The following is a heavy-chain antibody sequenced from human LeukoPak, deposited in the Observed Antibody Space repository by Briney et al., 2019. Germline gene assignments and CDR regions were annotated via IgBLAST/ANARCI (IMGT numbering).Heavy chain of an antibody. V-gene: IGHV3-30*04. D-gene: IGHD6-13*01. CDR2: ISYDGSNK. CDR1: GFTFSSYA. J-gene: IGHJ5*02. CDR3: ARDHRAAAGTRWFDP. Sequence: PGGSLRLPCAASGFTFSSYAMHWVRQAPGKGLEWVAVISYDGSNKYYADSVKGRFTISRDNSKNTLYLQMNSLRAEDTAVYYCARDHRAAAGTRWFDPWGQGTLVTVSS.